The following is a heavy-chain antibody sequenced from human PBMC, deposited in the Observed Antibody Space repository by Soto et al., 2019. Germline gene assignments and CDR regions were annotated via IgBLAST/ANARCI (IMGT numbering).Heavy chain of an antibody. CDR3: AKDSFMHTAMTAFDI. J-gene: IGHJ3*02. Sequence: GGSLRLSCAASGFTFSSYGMHWVRQAPGKGLEWVAVISYDGSNKYYADSVKGRFTISRDNSKNTLYLQMNSLRAEDTAVYYCAKDSFMHTAMTAFDIWGQGTMVTVSS. CDR1: GFTFSSYG. D-gene: IGHD5-18*01. CDR2: ISYDGSNK. V-gene: IGHV3-30*18.